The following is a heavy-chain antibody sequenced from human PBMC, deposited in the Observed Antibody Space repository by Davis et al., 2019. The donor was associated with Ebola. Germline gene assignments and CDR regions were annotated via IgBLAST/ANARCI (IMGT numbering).Heavy chain of an antibody. V-gene: IGHV4-30-2*01. CDR3: ARVGLYDSSGYYLYYFDY. J-gene: IGHJ4*02. CDR1: GGSISSGRYS. D-gene: IGHD3-22*01. CDR2: IEHSGST. Sequence: MPSETLSLTCAVSGGSISSGRYSWSWIRQPPGKGLEWIGHIEHSGSTNYSPSLRSRVTISVDRSKNQFSLRLSSVTAADTAVYFCARVGLYDSSGYYLYYFDYWGQGTLVTVNS.